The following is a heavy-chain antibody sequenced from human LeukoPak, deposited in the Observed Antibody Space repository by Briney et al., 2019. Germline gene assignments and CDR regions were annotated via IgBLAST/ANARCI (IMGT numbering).Heavy chain of an antibody. Sequence: SETLSLTCTVSGGFISSYYWSWIRQPAGKGLEWIGRIYSSGSTNYNPSLKSRVTMSVDTSKNQFSLKLTSVTAADTAVYYCARGMTTVTTQSDYYYYYYMDVWGKGTTVTISS. CDR2: IYSSGST. D-gene: IGHD4-17*01. V-gene: IGHV4-4*07. CDR1: GGFISSYY. CDR3: ARGMTTVTTQSDYYYYYYMDV. J-gene: IGHJ6*03.